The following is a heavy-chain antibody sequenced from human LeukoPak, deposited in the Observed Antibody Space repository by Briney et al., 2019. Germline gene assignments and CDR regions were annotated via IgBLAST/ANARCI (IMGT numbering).Heavy chain of an antibody. CDR3: ARHLGYNYGNFDY. J-gene: IGHJ4*02. V-gene: IGHV5-51*01. CDR2: IYPGDSDT. Sequence: PGESPKISCKGSGYSFSTYWIGWVRQMPGKGLEWMGIIYPGDSDTKYSPSFQGQVTISVDKSTSTVHLQWSSLRASDTAMYYCARHLGYNYGNFDYWGQGTLVTVSS. CDR1: GYSFSTYW. D-gene: IGHD5-18*01.